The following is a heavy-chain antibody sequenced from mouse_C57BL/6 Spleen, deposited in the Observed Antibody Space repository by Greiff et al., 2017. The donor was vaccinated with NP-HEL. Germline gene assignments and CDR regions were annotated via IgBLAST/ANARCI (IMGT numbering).Heavy chain of an antibody. D-gene: IGHD2-4*01. J-gene: IGHJ2*01. CDR1: GYTFTSYG. V-gene: IGHV1-81*01. CDR2: IYPRSGNT. CDR3: ARSRGYDYDVYFDY. Sequence: QVQLKQSGAELARPGASVKLSCKASGYTFTSYGISWVKQRTGQGLEWIGEIYPRSGNTYYNEKFKGKATLTADKSSSTAYMELRSLTSEDSAVYFCARSRGYDYDVYFDYWGQGTTLTVSS.